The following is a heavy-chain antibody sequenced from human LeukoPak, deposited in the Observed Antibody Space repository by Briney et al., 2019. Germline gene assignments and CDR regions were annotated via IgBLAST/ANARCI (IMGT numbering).Heavy chain of an antibody. D-gene: IGHD3-10*01. CDR2: ISYDGSNK. J-gene: IGHJ4*02. CDR3: ADLWFGESKEGY. CDR1: GFTFSSYG. Sequence: PGGSLRLSCAASGFTFSSYGMHWVRQAPGKGLEWVAVISYDGSNKYYADSVKGRFTISRDNSKNTLYLQMNSLRAEDTAVYYCADLWFGESKEGYWGQGTPVTVSS. V-gene: IGHV3-30*03.